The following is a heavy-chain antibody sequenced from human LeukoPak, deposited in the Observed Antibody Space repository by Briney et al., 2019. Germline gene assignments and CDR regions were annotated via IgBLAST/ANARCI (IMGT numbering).Heavy chain of an antibody. CDR1: GFTFSSYA. CDR2: ISYDGSNK. J-gene: IGHJ5*02. CDR3: ASLWGPMIVVVIP. Sequence: PGGSLRLSCAASGFTFSSYAMHWVRQAPGKGLEWVAVISYDGSNKYYADSVKGRFTISGDNSKNTLYLQMNSLRAEDTAVYYCASLWGPMIVVVIPWGQGTLVTVSS. V-gene: IGHV3-30-3*01. D-gene: IGHD3-22*01.